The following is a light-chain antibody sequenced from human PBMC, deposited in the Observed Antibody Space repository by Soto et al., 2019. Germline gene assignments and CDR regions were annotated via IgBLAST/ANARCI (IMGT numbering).Light chain of an antibody. Sequence: DIPMTQSPSSLSASVGDRVTITCPASQDISNYLNWYQQKPGKAPKLLIYDASNLETGVPSRFSGSGSGTDFTFTISSLQPEDIATYYCQQYDNLALTFGGGTKVEIK. V-gene: IGKV1-33*01. CDR3: QQYDNLALT. J-gene: IGKJ4*01. CDR2: DAS. CDR1: QDISNY.